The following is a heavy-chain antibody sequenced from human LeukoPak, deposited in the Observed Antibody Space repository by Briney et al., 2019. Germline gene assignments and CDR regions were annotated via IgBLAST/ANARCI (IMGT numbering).Heavy chain of an antibody. J-gene: IGHJ4*02. D-gene: IGHD3-16*01. CDR1: GGTFSTYA. CDR2: IIPILGIA. Sequence: SVKVSCKASGGTFSTYAISWVRQAPGQGLEWMGRIIPILGIANYAQKFQGGVTITADKSTSTAYMELSSLRSEDTAVYYCATPLIGQGVSLGYWGQGTLVTVSS. CDR3: ATPLIGQGVSLGY. V-gene: IGHV1-69*04.